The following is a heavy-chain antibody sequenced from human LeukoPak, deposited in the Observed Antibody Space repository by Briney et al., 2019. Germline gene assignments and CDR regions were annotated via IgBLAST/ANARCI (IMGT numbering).Heavy chain of an antibody. D-gene: IGHD3-10*01. Sequence: PGGSLRLSCAASGFTFSSYAMSWVRQAPGKGLEWVSTISGSSGTTYYADSVKGRFTISRDNSKNTLYLQMNSLRAEDTAVYYCAKGSLGSGSYYPFDYWGQGTLVTVSS. V-gene: IGHV3-23*01. J-gene: IGHJ4*02. CDR2: ISGSSGTT. CDR1: GFTFSSYA. CDR3: AKGSLGSGSYYPFDY.